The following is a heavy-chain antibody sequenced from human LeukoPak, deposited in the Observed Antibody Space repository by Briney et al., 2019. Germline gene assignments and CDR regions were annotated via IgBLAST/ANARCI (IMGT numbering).Heavy chain of an antibody. J-gene: IGHJ4*02. CDR1: GFTFGDYA. Sequence: GGSLRLSCTASGFTFGDYAMTWVRQAPGKGLEWVGFIASETYCGTAEYAASVKGRFTISRDDSKSIAYLQMNSLKTEDTAVYYCTRDQTPYYWGQGTLVTVSS. CDR3: TRDQTPYY. V-gene: IGHV3-49*04. CDR2: IASETYCGTA.